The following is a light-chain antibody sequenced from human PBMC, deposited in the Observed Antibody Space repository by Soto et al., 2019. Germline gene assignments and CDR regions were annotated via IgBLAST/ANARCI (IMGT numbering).Light chain of an antibody. Sequence: QSVLTQPASVSGSPGQSITISCTGTSSDVGTYDYVSWYQHHPGKAPKLMIYDVSNRPSGVSNRFSGSKSGNTASLSISGLQADDEADYFCSSYKRSSTLVVFGGGTKVTVL. V-gene: IGLV2-14*03. CDR3: SSYKRSSTLVV. J-gene: IGLJ2*01. CDR1: SSDVGTYDY. CDR2: DVS.